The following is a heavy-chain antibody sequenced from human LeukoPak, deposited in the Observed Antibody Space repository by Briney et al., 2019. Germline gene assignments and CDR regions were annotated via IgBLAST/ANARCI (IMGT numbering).Heavy chain of an antibody. Sequence: PSQTLSLTCTVSGGSISSGDYYWSWIRQPPGKGLEWIGYIYYSGSTYYNPSLKSRVTISVDTSKNQFSLKLSSVTAADTAVYYCASLNTAMPYGHAAFDIWGQGTMVTVSS. D-gene: IGHD5-18*01. V-gene: IGHV4-30-4*08. J-gene: IGHJ3*02. CDR1: GGSISSGDYY. CDR2: IYYSGST. CDR3: ASLNTAMPYGHAAFDI.